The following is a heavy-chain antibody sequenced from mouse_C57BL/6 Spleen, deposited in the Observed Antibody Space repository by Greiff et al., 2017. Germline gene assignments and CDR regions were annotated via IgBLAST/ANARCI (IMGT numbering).Heavy chain of an antibody. CDR3: ASPRMTTVVAHWYFDG. J-gene: IGHJ1*03. CDR2: IHPNSGST. V-gene: IGHV1-64*01. D-gene: IGHD1-1*01. Sequence: VQLQQPGAELVKPGASVKLSCKASGYTFTSYWMHWVKQRPGQGLEWIGMIHPNSGSTNYNEKFKSKATLTVDKSSSTAYMQLSSLTSEDSAVYYCASPRMTTVVAHWYFDGWGTGTTVTVSS. CDR1: GYTFTSYW.